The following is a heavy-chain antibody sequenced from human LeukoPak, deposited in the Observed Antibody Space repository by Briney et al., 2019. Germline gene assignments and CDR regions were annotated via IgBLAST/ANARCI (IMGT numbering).Heavy chain of an antibody. Sequence: SETLSLTCTGSGGPISSYYGSWVRQPPGKGVEWVGYIYYSGSTNYNPSRKSRVTISVDTSNNQFSLKLSSVTAADTAVYYCARDVTFWSGYSYYYYYMDVWGKGTTVTVSS. CDR3: ARDVTFWSGYSYYYYYMDV. V-gene: IGHV4-59*01. CDR2: IYYSGST. D-gene: IGHD3-3*01. J-gene: IGHJ6*03. CDR1: GGPISSYY.